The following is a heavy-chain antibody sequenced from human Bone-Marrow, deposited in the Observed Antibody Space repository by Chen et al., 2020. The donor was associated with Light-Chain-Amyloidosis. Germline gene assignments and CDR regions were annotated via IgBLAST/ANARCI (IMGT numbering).Heavy chain of an antibody. J-gene: IGHJ6*02. D-gene: IGHD4-17*01. CDR1: GGTFSSSQ. Sequence: QAQLVQSGAEVKKPGSSVKVSCKAAGGTFSSSQVTWVRQAPGHGLEWMGGIIPFFGTTNYAQNFQGRVTITADKSTGTAYMELNSLTSEDTAIYYCARDRTYGDYGSYGMDVWGQGTTVTVTS. CDR3: ARDRTYGDYGSYGMDV. CDR2: IIPFFGTT. V-gene: IGHV1-69*06.